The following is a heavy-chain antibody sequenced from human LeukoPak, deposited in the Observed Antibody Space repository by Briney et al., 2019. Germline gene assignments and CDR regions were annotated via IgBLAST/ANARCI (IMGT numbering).Heavy chain of an antibody. CDR3: ARGQDWNHDY. CDR1: GFTFSRYW. D-gene: IGHD1-1*01. CDR2: IRDDGSDK. J-gene: IGHJ4*02. V-gene: IGHV3-7*01. Sequence: GGSLRLSCAASGFTFSRYWMSWVRQAPGKGLEWVANIRDDGSDKYYVDSVKGRFTISGDNAKNSLYLQMNSLRAEDTAVYYCARGQDWNHDYWGQGTLVTVSA.